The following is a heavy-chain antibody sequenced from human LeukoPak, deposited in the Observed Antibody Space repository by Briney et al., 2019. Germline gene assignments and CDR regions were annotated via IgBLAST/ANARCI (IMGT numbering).Heavy chain of an antibody. Sequence: SETLSLTCAVYGGSFSGYYWSWIRQLPGKGLEWIGEINHSGSTNYNPSLKSRVTISVDTSKNQFSLKLSSVTAADTAVYYCARGLPAAHYYYYYMDVWGKGTTVTVSS. J-gene: IGHJ6*03. CDR3: ARGLPAAHYYYYYMDV. CDR2: INHSGST. D-gene: IGHD2-2*01. CDR1: GGSFSGYY. V-gene: IGHV4-34*01.